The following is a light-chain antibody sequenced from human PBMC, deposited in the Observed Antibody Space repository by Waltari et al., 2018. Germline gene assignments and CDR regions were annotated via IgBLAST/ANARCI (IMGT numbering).Light chain of an antibody. CDR3: LQRVSRPPWT. CDR1: QTVYTY. Sequence: ETVLTQSPATLSLSPGERATLSCRASQTVYTYLAGYQQKPGQAPRLLIYEASNRASGVPARFSGSGSGTDFTLTISSLEPEDFAVYYCLQRVSRPPWTFGQGTKVEL. J-gene: IGKJ1*01. V-gene: IGKV3-11*01. CDR2: EAS.